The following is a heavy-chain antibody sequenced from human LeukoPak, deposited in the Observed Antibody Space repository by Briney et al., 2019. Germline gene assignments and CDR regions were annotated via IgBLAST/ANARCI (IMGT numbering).Heavy chain of an antibody. V-gene: IGHV3-23*01. D-gene: IGHD3-16*01. CDR1: GFTLSNQP. CDR3: ATYVQKGSDFDN. J-gene: IGHJ4*02. CDR2: IWSGGGDT. Sequence: GGSLRLSCAVSGFTLSNQPMIWVRQAPGKGLQGVSVIWSGGGDTVYADSVKGRFAIFRDTPKNTLYLQMNSLRVEDTAIYYCATYVQKGSDFDNWGQGTLVTVSS.